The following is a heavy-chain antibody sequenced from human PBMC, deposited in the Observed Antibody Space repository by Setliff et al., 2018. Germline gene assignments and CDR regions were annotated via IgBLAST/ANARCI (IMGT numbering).Heavy chain of an antibody. V-gene: IGHV1-69*10. D-gene: IGHD3-22*01. Sequence: SVKVSCKASGGTFSSYAISWVRQAPGQGLEWMGGIIPIFGIANYAQKFQGRVTITADKSTSTAYMELSSLRSEDTAVYYCARAVITMIVVGAFDIWGQGTMVTVSS. J-gene: IGHJ3*02. CDR3: ARAVITMIVVGAFDI. CDR1: GGTFSSYA. CDR2: IIPIFGIA.